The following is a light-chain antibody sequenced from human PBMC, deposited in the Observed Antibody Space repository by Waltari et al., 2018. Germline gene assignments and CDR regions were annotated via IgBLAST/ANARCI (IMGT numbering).Light chain of an antibody. CDR2: DVS. CDR3: SSYSSSSNTLI. CDR1: SSDLGTYNY. Sequence: QSVLTQPASVSGSPGQSITISCTGSSSDLGTYNYVSCYQHHPGKLPKLIIFDVSNRPSGVSNRLSGSKFDNTASLTISGLQAEDEADYYCSSYSSSSNTLIFGGGTKLTVL. J-gene: IGLJ2*01. V-gene: IGLV2-14*03.